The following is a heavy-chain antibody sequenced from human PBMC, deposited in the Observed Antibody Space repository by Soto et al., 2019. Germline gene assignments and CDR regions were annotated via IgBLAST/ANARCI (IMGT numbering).Heavy chain of an antibody. CDR3: ARVVGALGHWFDP. CDR1: GYTFTSYT. Sequence: QVQLVQSGAEVKEPGASVKVSCKASGYTFTSYTISWVRQAPGQGLEWMGRISPYNGNTNYAQKLQGRVTMTTDTSTSIAYMELRSLRSDDTVVYYCARVVGALGHWFDPWGQGTLVTVSS. D-gene: IGHD1-26*01. CDR2: ISPYNGNT. V-gene: IGHV1-18*01. J-gene: IGHJ5*02.